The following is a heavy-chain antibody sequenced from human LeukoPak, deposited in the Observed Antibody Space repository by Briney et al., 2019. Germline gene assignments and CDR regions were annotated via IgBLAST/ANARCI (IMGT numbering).Heavy chain of an antibody. CDR1: GYTFTNYG. J-gene: IGHJ5*02. D-gene: IGHD3-3*01. CDR3: ARITYDFWSGYYMPDDP. Sequence: ASVKVSRKASGYTFTNYGISWVRQAPGQGLEWMGWISIYNGNTDYAQKLRGRVTMTTDTSTSTAYMELRSLRSDDTAVYYCARITYDFWSGYYMPDDPWGQGTLVTVSS. CDR2: ISIYNGNT. V-gene: IGHV1-18*01.